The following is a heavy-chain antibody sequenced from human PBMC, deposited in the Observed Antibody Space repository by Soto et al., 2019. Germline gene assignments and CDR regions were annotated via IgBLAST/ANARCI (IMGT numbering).Heavy chain of an antibody. CDR3: TIQNARGVPDY. V-gene: IGHV3-15*07. D-gene: IGHD3-10*01. CDR2: IKSKTDGGTT. J-gene: IGHJ4*02. CDR1: GFTFSNAW. Sequence: PGGSLRLSCAASGFTFSNAWMNWVRQAPGKGLEWVGRIKSKTDGGTTDYAAPVKGRFTISRDDSKITLYLQMNSLKTEDTAVYYCTIQNARGVPDYWGQGTLVTVSS.